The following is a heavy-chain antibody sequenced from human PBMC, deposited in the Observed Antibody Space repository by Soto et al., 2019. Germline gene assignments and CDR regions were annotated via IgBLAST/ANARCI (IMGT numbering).Heavy chain of an antibody. J-gene: IGHJ4*02. CDR3: ARADGYYYDSSGYYSDY. V-gene: IGHV1-18*01. CDR2: ISAYNGNT. Sequence: GASVKVSCKASGYTFTSYGISWVRQAPGQGVEWMGWISAYNGNTNYAQKLQGRVTMTTDTSTSTAYMELRSLRSDDTAVYYCARADGYYYDSSGYYSDYWGQGTLITVSS. CDR1: GYTFTSYG. D-gene: IGHD3-22*01.